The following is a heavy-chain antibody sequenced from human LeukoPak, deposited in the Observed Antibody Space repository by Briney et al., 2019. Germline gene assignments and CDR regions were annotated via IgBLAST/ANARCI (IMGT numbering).Heavy chain of an antibody. D-gene: IGHD6-13*01. CDR3: ARVGWYSSSWYYYYGMDV. CDR1: GGTFSSYA. J-gene: IGHJ6*04. CDR2: IIPIFGTA. Sequence: ASVKVSCKASGGTFSSYAISWVRQAPGQGLEWMGGIIPIFGTANYAQKFQGRATITADKSTSTAYMELSSLRSEDTAVYYCARVGWYSSSWYYYYGMDVWGKGTTVTVSS. V-gene: IGHV1-69*06.